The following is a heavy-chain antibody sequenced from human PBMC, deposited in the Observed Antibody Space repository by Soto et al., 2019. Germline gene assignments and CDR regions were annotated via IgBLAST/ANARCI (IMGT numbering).Heavy chain of an antibody. CDR2: IYHSGST. D-gene: IGHD5-18*01. Sequence: SETLSLPCAVSGGSISSGGYSWSWIRQPPGKGLEWIGYIYHSGSTYYNPSLKSRVTISVDRSKNQFSLKLSSVTAADTAVYYCARVSSRERWIQLRGGYSDYWGQGTLVTVSS. J-gene: IGHJ4*02. CDR1: GGSISSGGYS. V-gene: IGHV4-30-2*01. CDR3: ARVSSRERWIQLRGGYSDY.